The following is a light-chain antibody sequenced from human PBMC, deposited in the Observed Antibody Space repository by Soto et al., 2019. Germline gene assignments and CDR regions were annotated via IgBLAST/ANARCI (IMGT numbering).Light chain of an antibody. Sequence: IQMTQSPSSLSASVGDTVTITFRASQPIDRYLNWFQQKSGQAPKLLMNAASNLHPGVPSRFRGSGSGTEFSFNITSLQPEDVATYYCQQYDDLPITFGQGTRLEI. V-gene: IGKV1-33*01. CDR3: QQYDDLPIT. CDR2: AAS. J-gene: IGKJ5*01. CDR1: QPIDRY.